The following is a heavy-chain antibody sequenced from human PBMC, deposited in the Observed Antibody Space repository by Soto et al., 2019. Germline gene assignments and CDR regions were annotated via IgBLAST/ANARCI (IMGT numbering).Heavy chain of an antibody. Sequence: QVQLQESGPGLVKPSQTLSLTCTVSGGSISSGDYYWSWIRQPPAKGLERIGYIYYSGSTYYNPSLKSRVTISVDTSKNQFSLKLSSVTAADTAVYYCASQARGPYSSSSLDYWGQGTLVTVSS. J-gene: IGHJ4*02. CDR1: GGSISSGDYY. V-gene: IGHV4-30-4*01. D-gene: IGHD6-6*01. CDR3: ASQARGPYSSSSLDY. CDR2: IYYSGST.